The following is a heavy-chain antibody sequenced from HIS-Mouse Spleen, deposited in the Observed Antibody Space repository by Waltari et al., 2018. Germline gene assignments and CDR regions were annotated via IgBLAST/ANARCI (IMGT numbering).Heavy chain of an antibody. J-gene: IGHJ2*01. D-gene: IGHD6-13*01. V-gene: IGHV4-39*07. CDR1: GGSISSSSYY. CDR3: AREIPYSSSWYDWYFDL. CDR2: IYYSGSP. Sequence: QLQLQESGPGLVKPSETLSLTCTVSGGSISSSSYYWGWIRQPPGKGLEWIGSIYYSGSPSHHPDLKSRVPISVDTSKNQFSLKLSSVTAADTAVYYCAREIPYSSSWYDWYFDLWGRGTLVTVSS.